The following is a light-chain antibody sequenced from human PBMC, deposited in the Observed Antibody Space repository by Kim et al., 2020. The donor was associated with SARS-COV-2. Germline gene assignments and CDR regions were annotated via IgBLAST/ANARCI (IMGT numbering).Light chain of an antibody. CDR2: GVT. V-gene: IGLV2-11*01. J-gene: IGLJ2*01. CDR1: SSDVGGYNY. Sequence: QSVTISCTGTSSDVGGYNYVSWYQQYPGKAPKLMIYGVTKRPSGVPDRFSGSKSGNTASLTISGLQAEDEADYYCCSYAGSYTRVFGGGTKLTVL. CDR3: CSYAGSYTRV.